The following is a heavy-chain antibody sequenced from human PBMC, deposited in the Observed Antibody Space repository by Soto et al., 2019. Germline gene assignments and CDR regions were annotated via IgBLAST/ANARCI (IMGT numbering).Heavy chain of an antibody. D-gene: IGHD3-9*01. CDR2: IRSKAYGGTT. V-gene: IGHV3-49*03. J-gene: IGHJ5*02. CDR1: GFTFGDYA. Sequence: EVQLVESGGGLVQPGRSLRLSCTASGFTFGDYAMSWFRQAPGKGLEWVGFIRSKAYGGTTEYAASVKGRFTISRDDSKSIAYLQMKSLKTEDTAVYYCTREGPYYDILTGYYKGWFDPWGQGTLVTVSS. CDR3: TREGPYYDILTGYYKGWFDP.